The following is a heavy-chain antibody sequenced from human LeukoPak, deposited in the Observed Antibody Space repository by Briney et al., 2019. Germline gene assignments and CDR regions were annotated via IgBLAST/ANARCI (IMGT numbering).Heavy chain of an antibody. Sequence: ASVKVSCKASGYTFTSYDINWVRQATGQGLEWMGWMNPNSGNTGYAQKFQGRVNMTRNTSISTAYMELSSLESEDTAVYYCARRRSGSSGPPSDHWGQGTLVTVSP. CDR1: GYTFTSYD. V-gene: IGHV1-8*01. CDR3: ARRRSGSSGPPSDH. D-gene: IGHD6-6*01. J-gene: IGHJ4*02. CDR2: MNPNSGNT.